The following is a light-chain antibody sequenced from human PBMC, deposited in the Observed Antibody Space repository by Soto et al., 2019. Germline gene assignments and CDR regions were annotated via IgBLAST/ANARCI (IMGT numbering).Light chain of an antibody. CDR1: QSFNNW. Sequence: DIQMTQSPSTLSASVGDRVTITCRASQSFNNWLAWYQQKPGKAPTLLIYDASTLQSGVPSRFSGSGSGTEFTLTISSLQPDDFATYYCQKSDGYFGQGTRLEIQ. J-gene: IGKJ2*01. CDR2: DAS. CDR3: QKSDGY. V-gene: IGKV1-5*01.